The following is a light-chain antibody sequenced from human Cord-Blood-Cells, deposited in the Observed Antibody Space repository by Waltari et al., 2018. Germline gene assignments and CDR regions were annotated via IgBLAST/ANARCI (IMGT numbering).Light chain of an antibody. Sequence: QSALTQPRSVSGSPGQSVTLSCTGTSRDVGGYNYVPWYQQHPGKAPKLILYDVSKRPSGFPDRFSGSKSGNTASLTISGLQAEDEADYYCCSYAGSYTYVFGTGTKVTVL. CDR1: SRDVGGYNY. CDR3: CSYAGSYTYV. V-gene: IGLV2-11*01. J-gene: IGLJ1*01. CDR2: DVS.